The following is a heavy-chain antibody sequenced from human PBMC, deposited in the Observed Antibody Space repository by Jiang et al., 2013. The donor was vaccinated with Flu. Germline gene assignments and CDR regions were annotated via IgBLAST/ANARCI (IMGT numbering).Heavy chain of an antibody. Sequence: ESLTISCQASGYMFTTYWIGWVRLVPGKGLEWMGIIYARDYNTKYSPSFQGHVTISADESITTAFLQWTSLQASDTAMYFCASARDGTTRWDSWGQGTLVTVSS. V-gene: IGHV5-51*01. D-gene: IGHD1-1*01. CDR2: IYARDYNT. CDR3: ASARDGTTRWDS. CDR1: GYMFTTYW. J-gene: IGHJ4*02.